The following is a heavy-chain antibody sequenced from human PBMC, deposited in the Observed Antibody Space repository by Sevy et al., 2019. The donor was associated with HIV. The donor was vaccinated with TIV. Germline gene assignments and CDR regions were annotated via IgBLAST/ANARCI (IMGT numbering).Heavy chain of an antibody. J-gene: IGHJ4*02. Sequence: ASVKVSCKVSGYTLTELSMHWVRQAPGKGLEWMGSFDPEDGETIYAQKLQGRVTMTEDKSTDTAYMELSSLGSEDTAMYFCAATKDYYESSGCPFDYWGQGSLVTVSS. CDR1: GYTLTELS. V-gene: IGHV1-24*01. D-gene: IGHD3-22*01. CDR2: FDPEDGET. CDR3: AATKDYYESSGCPFDY.